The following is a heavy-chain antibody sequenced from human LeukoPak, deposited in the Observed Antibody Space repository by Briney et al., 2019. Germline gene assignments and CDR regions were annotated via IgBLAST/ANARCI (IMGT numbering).Heavy chain of an antibody. J-gene: IGHJ3*02. CDR1: GGPFTSDDYY. V-gene: IGHV4-39*07. Sequence: PSETLSLTCTVSGGPFTSDDYYWGWMRQPPGKGLEWIGSTYYSGTAFYSPSLKNRDTISVDTSKNHYSLKVTSVTAADTAMYYCGRIRGGSYSHAFDIWGQGTMLIVSS. CDR2: TYYSGTA. CDR3: GRIRGGSYSHAFDI. D-gene: IGHD1-26*01.